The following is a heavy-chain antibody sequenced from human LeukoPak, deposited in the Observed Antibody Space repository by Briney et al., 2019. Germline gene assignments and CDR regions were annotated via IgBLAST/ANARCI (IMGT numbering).Heavy chain of an antibody. D-gene: IGHD6-13*01. CDR1: GVSISSYY. J-gene: IGHJ5*02. Sequence: SETLSLTCTASGVSISSYYWSWIRQPPGKGLEWIGYIYYGGSTNYNPSLKSRVTISVDTSKNQFSLKLSSVTAADTAVYDCARVYIAAAGTGGAFNWFDPWGQGTLVTVSS. CDR3: ARVYIAAAGTGGAFNWFDP. CDR2: IYYGGST. V-gene: IGHV4-59*01.